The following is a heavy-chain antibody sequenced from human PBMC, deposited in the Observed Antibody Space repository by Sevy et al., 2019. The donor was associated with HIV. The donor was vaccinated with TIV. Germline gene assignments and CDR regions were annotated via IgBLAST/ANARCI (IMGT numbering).Heavy chain of an antibody. V-gene: IGHV3-7*01. CDR2: IKQDGSEK. J-gene: IGHJ3*02. D-gene: IGHD2-21*02. CDR3: ARFDLGYCGGDCYYDAFDI. CDR1: GFTFSSYW. Sequence: GGSLRLSCAASGFTFSSYWMSWVRQAPGKGLEWVANIKQDGSEKYYVDSVKGRFTNSRDNAKNSLYLQMNSLRAEDTAVYYCARFDLGYCGGDCYYDAFDIWGQGTMVTVSS.